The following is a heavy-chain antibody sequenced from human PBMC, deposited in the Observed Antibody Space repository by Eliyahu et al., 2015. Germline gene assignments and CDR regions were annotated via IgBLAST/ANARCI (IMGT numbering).Heavy chain of an antibody. J-gene: IGHJ4*02. Sequence: EVQLLESGGGLVQPGESLRLSCAASGFXFXXYAMXWVRQAPGKGLEWVSGITNSGGDTYYADSVRGRFTISRDNSKNTLYLQMNSLRAEDSAIYYCAKDPLPAAGTNYLDYWGQGTLVTVSS. CDR3: AKDPLPAAGTNYLDY. CDR1: GFXFXXYA. D-gene: IGHD6-13*01. CDR2: ITNSGGDT. V-gene: IGHV3-23*01.